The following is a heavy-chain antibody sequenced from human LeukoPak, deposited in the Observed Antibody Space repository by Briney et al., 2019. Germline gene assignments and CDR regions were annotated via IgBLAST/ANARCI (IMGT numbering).Heavy chain of an antibody. J-gene: IGHJ4*02. CDR2: IYYNGST. Sequence: SETLSLTCTVSGGSISSYYWSWIRQPPGKGLEWIGYIYYNGSTNYNPSLKSRVTISVDTSKNQFSLKLSSVTAADTAVYYCARLMTFRFLEWHIDYWGQGTLVTVSS. CDR1: GGSISSYY. V-gene: IGHV4-59*01. D-gene: IGHD3-3*01. CDR3: ARLMTFRFLEWHIDY.